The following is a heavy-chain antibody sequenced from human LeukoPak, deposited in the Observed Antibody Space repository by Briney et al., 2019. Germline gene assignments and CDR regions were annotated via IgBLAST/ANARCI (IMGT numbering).Heavy chain of an antibody. D-gene: IGHD1-1*01. Sequence: ASVKVSCKASGGTFSSYAISWVRQAPGQGLEWMGRIMPILGIANYAQKFQGRVTITADKSTSTAYMELSSLRSEDTAVYYCARDSPLGTSYFDYWGQGTLVTVSS. V-gene: IGHV1-69*04. CDR2: IMPILGIA. J-gene: IGHJ4*02. CDR1: GGTFSSYA. CDR3: ARDSPLGTSYFDY.